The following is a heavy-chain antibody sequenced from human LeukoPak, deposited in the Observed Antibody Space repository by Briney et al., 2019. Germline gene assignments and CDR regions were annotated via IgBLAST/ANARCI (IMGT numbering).Heavy chain of an antibody. J-gene: IGHJ4*02. CDR3: ARLNSGYEDYYFDD. D-gene: IGHD5-12*01. V-gene: IGHV4-39*01. CDR2: IYYTGST. CDR1: GGSISSSSYY. Sequence: PSETLSLTCNVSGGSISSSSYYWGWIRQPPGKGLEWIGNIYYTGSTDYSPSFESRAAMSVDTSKNQFSLQLRSVTAADTAVYYCARLNSGYEDYYFDDWGQGTLVTVSS.